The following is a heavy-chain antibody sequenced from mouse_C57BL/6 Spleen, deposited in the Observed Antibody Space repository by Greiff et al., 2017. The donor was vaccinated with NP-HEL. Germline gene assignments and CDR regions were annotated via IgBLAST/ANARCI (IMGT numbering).Heavy chain of an antibody. CDR1: GYTFTSYT. Sequence: QVQLQQSGAELARPGASVKMSCKASGYTFTSYTMHWVQQRPGQGLEWIGYINPSSGYTKYDQKFKDKATLTADKSSSTAYMQLSSLTSEDSAVYYGARYGGFAYWGQGTLVTVSA. J-gene: IGHJ3*01. CDR2: INPSSGYT. D-gene: IGHD1-1*01. CDR3: ARYGGFAY. V-gene: IGHV1-4*01.